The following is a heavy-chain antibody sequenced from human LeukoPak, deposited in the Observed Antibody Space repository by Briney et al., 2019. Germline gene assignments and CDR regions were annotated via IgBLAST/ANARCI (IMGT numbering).Heavy chain of an antibody. CDR3: ATGEGH. CDR1: GFILSSNW. CDR2: IKQDGSAK. Sequence: GGTLRLSCSASGFILSSNWMKWLRHGKGKGLEWVATIKQDGSAKFYVDSVKGRFTISRDNAKKTLYLEMNTLRAEDTAVYYCATGEGHWGQGTLVTVSS. D-gene: IGHD2-21*01. V-gene: IGHV3-7*01. J-gene: IGHJ4*02.